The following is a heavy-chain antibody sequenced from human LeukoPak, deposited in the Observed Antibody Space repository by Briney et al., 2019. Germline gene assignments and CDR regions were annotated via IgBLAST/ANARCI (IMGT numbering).Heavy chain of an antibody. J-gene: IGHJ4*02. D-gene: IGHD6-19*01. CDR1: GDSISSGDYY. CDR2: ISSSGST. Sequence: PSETLSLTCTVSGDSISSGDYYWSWIRQPAGKGLEWIGRISSSGSTNYNPSLKSRVTISVDTSKNQFSLKLSSVTAADTAVYYCARDIGLVLDYWGQGTLVTVSS. V-gene: IGHV4-61*02. CDR3: ARDIGLVLDY.